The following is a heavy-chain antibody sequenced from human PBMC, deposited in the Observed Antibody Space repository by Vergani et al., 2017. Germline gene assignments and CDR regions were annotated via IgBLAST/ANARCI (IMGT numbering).Heavy chain of an antibody. CDR3: TRDYCSGGSCKFDY. V-gene: IGHV3-49*03. D-gene: IGHD2-15*01. Sequence: EVQLVESGGGLVQPGRSLRLSCAASGFTFSSYAMSWFRQAPGKGLEWVGFIRSKAYGGTTEYAASVKGRFTISRDDSKSIAYLQMNSLKTEDTAVYYWTRDYCSGGSCKFDYWGQGTLVTVSS. CDR1: GFTFSSYA. CDR2: IRSKAYGGTT. J-gene: IGHJ4*02.